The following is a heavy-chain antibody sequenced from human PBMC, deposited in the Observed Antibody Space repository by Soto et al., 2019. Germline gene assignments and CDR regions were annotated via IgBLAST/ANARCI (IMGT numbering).Heavy chain of an antibody. CDR3: ARGVLRYFDWLSTYMDV. J-gene: IGHJ6*03. Sequence: ASVKVSCTASGYTFTGYYMHWVRQAPGQGLEWMGWINPNSGGTNYAQKFQGWVTMTRDTSISTAYMELSRLRSDDTAVYYCARGVLRYFDWLSTYMDVWGKGTTVTVSS. CDR1: GYTFTGYY. CDR2: INPNSGGT. D-gene: IGHD3-9*01. V-gene: IGHV1-2*04.